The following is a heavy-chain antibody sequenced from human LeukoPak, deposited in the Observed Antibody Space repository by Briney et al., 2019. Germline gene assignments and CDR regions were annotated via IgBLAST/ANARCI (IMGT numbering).Heavy chain of an antibody. CDR1: GYSISSGYY. D-gene: IGHD2-15*01. V-gene: IGHV4-38-2*02. CDR2: IYYSGST. Sequence: SETLSLTCTVSGYSISSGYYWGWIRQPPGKGLEWIGSIYYSGSTYYNPSLKSRVTISVDTSKNQFSLKLSSVTAADTAVYYCAREAGCSGGSCSIDYWGQGTLVTVSS. CDR3: AREAGCSGGSCSIDY. J-gene: IGHJ4*02.